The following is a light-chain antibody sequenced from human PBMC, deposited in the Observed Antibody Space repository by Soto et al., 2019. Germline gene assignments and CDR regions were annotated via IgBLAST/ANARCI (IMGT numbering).Light chain of an antibody. Sequence: EIVLTQSPGTLSLSPGERATLSCRASHSVSSSYLAWYQQKPGQAPRLLIYGASSRATGIPDRFSGSGSGTDFTLTISRLEPEYFAVYYCQQYASSPPITFGQGTRLEIK. CDR2: GAS. CDR3: QQYASSPPIT. V-gene: IGKV3-20*01. CDR1: HSVSSSY. J-gene: IGKJ5*01.